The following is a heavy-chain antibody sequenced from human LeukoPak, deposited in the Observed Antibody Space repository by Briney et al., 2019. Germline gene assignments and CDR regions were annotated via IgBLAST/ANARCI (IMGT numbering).Heavy chain of an antibody. CDR2: ISGSGAST. V-gene: IGHV3-23*01. CDR1: GFTFSSYA. CDR3: AKDDNYYDSSGYQNLDFDY. J-gene: IGHJ4*02. D-gene: IGHD3-22*01. Sequence: GGSLRLSCAASGFTFSSYAMSWVRQAPGKGLEWVSAISGSGASTYYADSVRGRFSISRDNSKNILYLQMNSLRAEDTAVYYCAKDDNYYDSSGYQNLDFDYWGQGTLVTVSS.